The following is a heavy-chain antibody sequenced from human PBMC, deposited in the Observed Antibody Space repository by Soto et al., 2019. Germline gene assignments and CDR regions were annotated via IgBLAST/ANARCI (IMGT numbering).Heavy chain of an antibody. CDR3: ARYGRIPTIASRRPKPYYYYGLDV. CDR1: GGSFSGYY. D-gene: IGHD6-6*01. J-gene: IGHJ6*02. Sequence: SETLSLTCAVDGGSFSGYYWSWVRQPPGKGLEWIGEINHSGSANYNPSLRSRVIISGDTSKNQLSLKLSSVTAADTAMYYCARYGRIPTIASRRPKPYYYYGLDVWGQGTTVTVS. CDR2: INHSGSA. V-gene: IGHV4-34*01.